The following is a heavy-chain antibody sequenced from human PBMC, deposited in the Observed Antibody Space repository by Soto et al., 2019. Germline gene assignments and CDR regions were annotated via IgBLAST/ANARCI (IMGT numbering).Heavy chain of an antibody. CDR2: ISGSGGST. J-gene: IGHJ4*02. CDR1: GFTFSSYA. D-gene: IGHD3-9*01. V-gene: IGHV3-23*01. Sequence: GGSLRLSCAASGFTFSSYAMSWVRQAPGKGLEWVSAISGSGGSTYYADSVKGRFTISRDNSKNTLYLQMNSLRAEDTAVYYCAKDLPRYFETTPYYFDYWGQGTLVTVSS. CDR3: AKDLPRYFETTPYYFDY.